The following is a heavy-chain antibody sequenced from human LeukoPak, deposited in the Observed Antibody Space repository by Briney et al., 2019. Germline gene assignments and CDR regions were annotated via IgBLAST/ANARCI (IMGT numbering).Heavy chain of an antibody. J-gene: IGHJ5*02. D-gene: IGHD6-19*01. CDR3: ARVEAVAGTNWFDP. V-gene: IGHV4-34*01. Sequence: SETLSLTCAVYGGSFSGYYWSWIRQPPGKGLEWIGSIYHSGSTYYNPSLKSRVTISVDTSKNQFSLKLSSVTAADTAVYYCARVEAVAGTNWFDPWGQGTLVTVSS. CDR2: IYHSGST. CDR1: GGSFSGYY.